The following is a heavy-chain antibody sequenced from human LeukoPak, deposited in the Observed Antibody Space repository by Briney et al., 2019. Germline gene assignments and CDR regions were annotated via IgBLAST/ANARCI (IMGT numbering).Heavy chain of an antibody. V-gene: IGHV4-4*02. CDR3: ARVVVAAIVAFDY. Sequence: SETLSLTCAVSGGSISSSNWWSWVRQPPGKGLEWIGSIYHSGSTYYNPSLKSRVTISVDTSKNQFSLKLSSVTAADTAVYYCARVVVAAIVAFDYWGQGTLVTVSS. D-gene: IGHD2-15*01. CDR1: GGSISSSNW. J-gene: IGHJ4*02. CDR2: IYHSGST.